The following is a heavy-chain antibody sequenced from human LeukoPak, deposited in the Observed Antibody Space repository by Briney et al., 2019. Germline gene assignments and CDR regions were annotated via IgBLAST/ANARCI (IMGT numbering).Heavy chain of an antibody. V-gene: IGHV3-74*01. CDR3: ARMTTVTTEGI. Sequence: GGSLRLSCAASGFTFSHFWIHWVRQAPGKGLVWVSRINSDGSDTIYADSVKGRFTSSRVNAKNILYLQMNNLRAEDTAVYYCARMTTVTTEGIWGQGTMVTVSS. CDR2: INSDGSDT. J-gene: IGHJ3*02. D-gene: IGHD4-17*01. CDR1: GFTFSHFW.